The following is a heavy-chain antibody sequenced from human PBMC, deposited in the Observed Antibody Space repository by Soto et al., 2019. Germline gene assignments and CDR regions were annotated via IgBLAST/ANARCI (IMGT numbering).Heavy chain of an antibody. D-gene: IGHD6-13*01. J-gene: IGHJ4*02. CDR2: INHSGST. CDR1: GGSVSSGSYY. CDR3: ARAPRGIAAAGFAY. V-gene: IGHV4-39*07. Sequence: SETLSLTCTVSGGSVSSGSYYWSWIRQPPGKGLEWIGEINHSGSTNYNPSLKSRVTISVDTSKNQFSLKLSSVTAADTAVYYCARAPRGIAAAGFAYWGQGTLVTVSS.